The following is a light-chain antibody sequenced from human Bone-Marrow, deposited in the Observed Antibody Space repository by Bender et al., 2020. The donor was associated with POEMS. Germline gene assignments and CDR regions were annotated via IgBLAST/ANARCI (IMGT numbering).Light chain of an antibody. CDR3: QTWVTGIQV. Sequence: QLVLTQSPSASASLGASVKLTCTLSSGHSSYTIAWHQQQPGKGPRYLMKLNSDGGVSKGDGIPDRFSGSSSGAERYLTISSLQSEDEADYYCQTWVTGIQVFGGGTKLTVL. V-gene: IGLV4-69*01. CDR2: LNSDGGV. J-gene: IGLJ2*01. CDR1: SGHSSYT.